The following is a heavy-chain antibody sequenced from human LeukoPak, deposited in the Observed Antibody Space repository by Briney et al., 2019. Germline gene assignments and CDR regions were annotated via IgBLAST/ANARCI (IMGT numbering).Heavy chain of an antibody. CDR3: AGDYQRVVVAHYYYYGMDV. Sequence: GGSLRLSCAASGFTFSDYYMSWIRQAPGKGLEWVSYISSSGSTIYYADSVKGRFTISRDNAKNSLYLQMNSLRAEDTAVYYCAGDYQRVVVAHYYYYGMDVWGQGTTVTVSS. CDR1: GFTFSDYY. CDR2: ISSSGSTI. J-gene: IGHJ6*02. V-gene: IGHV3-11*01. D-gene: IGHD2-15*01.